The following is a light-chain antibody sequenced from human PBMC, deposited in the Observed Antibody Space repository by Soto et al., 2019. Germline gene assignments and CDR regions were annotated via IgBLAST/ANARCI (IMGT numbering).Light chain of an antibody. Sequence: IQLTQSPSSLSASVGDRVTITCRASQGISSYLAWYQQKPGKPPKLMXYAAVSLQSGIPSRFSAYGSGKDLTLTISSLQPEDFANYYCQQTYSSPQWTFGQGTKVDIK. CDR1: QGISSY. CDR3: QQTYSSPQWT. CDR2: AAV. V-gene: IGKV1-39*01. J-gene: IGKJ1*01.